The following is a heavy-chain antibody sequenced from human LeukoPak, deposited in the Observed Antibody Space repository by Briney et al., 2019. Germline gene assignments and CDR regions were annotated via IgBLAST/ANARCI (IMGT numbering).Heavy chain of an antibody. CDR1: VYTFTGYY. CDR3: ARDRSSGQGGMDV. V-gene: IGHV1-2*04. Sequence: GAAVKVSCKASVYTFTGYYMHWVRPAPGRGLEWMGWINPDSGGTHYAQKFQGWVTMTRDTSLSTAYMELSRLRSDDTAVYYCARDRSSGQGGMDVWLQATTVTVSS. CDR2: INPDSGGT. D-gene: IGHD6-19*01. J-gene: IGHJ6*02.